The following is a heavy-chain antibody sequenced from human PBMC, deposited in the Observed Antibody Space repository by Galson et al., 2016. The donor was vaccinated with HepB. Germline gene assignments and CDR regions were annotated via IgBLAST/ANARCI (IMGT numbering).Heavy chain of an antibody. J-gene: IGHJ5*02. Sequence: ETLSLTCGVSGGSFNAYHWTWIRQSPVRGLEWIGDITHDGSPDYNPSLKSRVTISVDTSKSQFSLKLTSVTAADTAVYYWARGVTMIADWLDPWGQGTLVTVSS. CDR3: ARGVTMIADWLDP. CDR2: ITHDGSP. V-gene: IGHV4-34*01. D-gene: IGHD3-22*01. CDR1: GGSFNAYH.